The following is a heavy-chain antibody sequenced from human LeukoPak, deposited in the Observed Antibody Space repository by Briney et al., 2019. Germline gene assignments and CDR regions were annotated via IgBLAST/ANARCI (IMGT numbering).Heavy chain of an antibody. J-gene: IGHJ4*02. Sequence: GGSLRLSCAASGFTFSSYAMSWVRQAPGKGLEWVSAISGSGGSTYYADSVKGRFTISRDSSKNTLYLQMNSLRAEDTAVYYCAKRGAEVGATVAPGDSWGQGTLVTVSS. CDR3: AKRGAEVGATVAPGDS. D-gene: IGHD1-26*01. CDR1: GFTFSSYA. CDR2: ISGSGGST. V-gene: IGHV3-23*01.